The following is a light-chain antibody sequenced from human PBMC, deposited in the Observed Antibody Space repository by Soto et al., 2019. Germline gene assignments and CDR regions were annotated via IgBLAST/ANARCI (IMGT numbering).Light chain of an antibody. Sequence: QSALTQPASVSGSPGQSITISCTGTSSDVGGYDYVSWYQKLPGKAPKVMIYDVINRASGVSDRFSGSKSGNTASLTISGLQAEDEADYYCSSYTSSSTLVFGGGTKLTVL. V-gene: IGLV2-14*01. CDR2: DVI. CDR3: SSYTSSSTLV. J-gene: IGLJ2*01. CDR1: SSDVGGYDY.